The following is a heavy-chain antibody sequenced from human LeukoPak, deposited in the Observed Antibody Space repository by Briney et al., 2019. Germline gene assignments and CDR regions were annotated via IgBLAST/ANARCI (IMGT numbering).Heavy chain of an antibody. Sequence: PGGSRRRSCAASGFNFDDYGRSWVRQAPGMGLEWVSGIKWNGGSTGYADSVKRRFTISRDNAKNSLYLKMNSLRAEDTALYYCARGYYYDSSGYSFFDYWGQGTLVTVSS. D-gene: IGHD3-22*01. J-gene: IGHJ4*02. CDR3: ARGYYYDSSGYSFFDY. V-gene: IGHV3-20*04. CDR1: GFNFDDYG. CDR2: IKWNGGST.